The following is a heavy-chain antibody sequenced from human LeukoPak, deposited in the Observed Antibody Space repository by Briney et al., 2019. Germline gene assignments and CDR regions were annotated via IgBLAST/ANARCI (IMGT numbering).Heavy chain of an antibody. J-gene: IGHJ4*02. D-gene: IGHD4-17*01. Sequence: SETLSLTCAVYGGSFSGYYWSWIRQPPGKGLEWIGRINASGRTNYNPSLKSRVTMSVDTPKNQFSLKVNSVTAADTAVYYCAREYGDFDYWGQGTLVTVSS. CDR1: GGSFSGYY. CDR2: INASGRT. V-gene: IGHV4-4*07. CDR3: AREYGDFDY.